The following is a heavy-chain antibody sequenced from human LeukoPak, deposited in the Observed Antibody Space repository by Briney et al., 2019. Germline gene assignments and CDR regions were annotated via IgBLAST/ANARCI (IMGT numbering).Heavy chain of an antibody. CDR1: GDNVSSNSAA. CDR3: ARVYGSGGATSTFDY. V-gene: IGHV6-1*01. J-gene: IGHJ4*02. D-gene: IGHD1-26*01. Sequence: SQTLSLTCAISGDNVSSNSAAWNWVRQSPSRGLEWLGRTYYRSKWYNDYAVSVKSRITINPDTSKNQFSLQLNSVTPEDTAVYYCARVYGSGGATSTFDYWGQGTLVTVSS. CDR2: TYYRSKWYN.